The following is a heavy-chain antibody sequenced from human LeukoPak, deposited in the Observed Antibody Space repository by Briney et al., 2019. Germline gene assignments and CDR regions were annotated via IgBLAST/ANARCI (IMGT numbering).Heavy chain of an antibody. Sequence: ASVKVSCKASGYTFTSYGISWVRQAPGQGLEWMGWINPNSGGTNYAQKFQGRVTMTRDTSISTAYMELSRLRSDDTAVYYCASLSIVGATVPYFDYWGQGTLVTVSS. V-gene: IGHV1-2*02. D-gene: IGHD1-26*01. CDR3: ASLSIVGATVPYFDY. CDR2: INPNSGGT. J-gene: IGHJ4*02. CDR1: GYTFTSYG.